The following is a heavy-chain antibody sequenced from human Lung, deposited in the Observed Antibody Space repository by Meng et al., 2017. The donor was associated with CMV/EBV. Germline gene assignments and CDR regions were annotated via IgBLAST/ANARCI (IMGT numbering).Heavy chain of an antibody. D-gene: IGHD2/OR15-2a*01. V-gene: IGHV3-30*14. CDR1: GFSFNHFA. J-gene: IGHJ4*02. CDR3: VRSYKNNWHTFDY. CDR2: VSYDGSQK. Sequence: GESLKISCAASGFSFNHFAMHWVRQGPGKGLEWVAIVSYDGSQKYYADSVKGRFTISRDNSKNTVYLQMNSLRAEDTATFYCVRSYKNNWHTFDYWGQGTLVTVSS.